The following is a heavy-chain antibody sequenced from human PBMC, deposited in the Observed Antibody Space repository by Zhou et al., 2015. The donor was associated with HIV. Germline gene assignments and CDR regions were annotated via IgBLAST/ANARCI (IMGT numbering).Heavy chain of an antibody. CDR3: AIRQRVIRITMIVEVDV. CDR1: GGTFSSYT. V-gene: IGHV1-69*02. CDR2: IIPILGIA. Sequence: QVQLVQSGAEVKKPGSSVKVSCKASGGTFSSYTISWVRQAPGQGLEWMGRIIPILGIANYAQKFQGRVTITADKSTSTAYMELSSLRSEDTAVYYCAIRQRVIRITMIVEVDVWGQGTTVTVSS. D-gene: IGHD3-22*01. J-gene: IGHJ6*02.